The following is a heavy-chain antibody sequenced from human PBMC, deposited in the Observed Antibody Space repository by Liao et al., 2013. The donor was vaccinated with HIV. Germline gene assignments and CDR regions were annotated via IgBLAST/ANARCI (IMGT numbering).Heavy chain of an antibody. CDR3: ARGNQQSYYYYYMDV. CDR1: GGSISSGDYY. J-gene: IGHJ6*03. V-gene: IGHV4-30-4*01. CDR2: IYYTGST. Sequence: QVQLQESGPGLVKPSQTLSLTCIVSGGSISSGDYYWSWIRQPPGKGLEWIGYIYYTGSTNYNPSLQSRVTMSVDTSKNQFSLKLSSLTALDTAVYYCARGNQQSYYYYYMDVWGKGTTVTVSS. D-gene: IGHD4-11*01.